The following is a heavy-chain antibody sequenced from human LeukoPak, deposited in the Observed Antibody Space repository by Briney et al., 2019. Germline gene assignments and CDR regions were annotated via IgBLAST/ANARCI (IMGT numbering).Heavy chain of an antibody. Sequence: PGGSLRLSCAASGFTVSSNYMSWVRQAPGKGLEWVSVIYSGGSTYYADSVKGRFTISRDNSKNTLYLQMNSLRAEDTAGYFCARDARNDGVVTYWGQGTLVTVSS. CDR2: IYSGGST. V-gene: IGHV3-66*02. D-gene: IGHD3-3*01. CDR3: ARDARNDGVVTY. CDR1: GFTVSSNY. J-gene: IGHJ4*02.